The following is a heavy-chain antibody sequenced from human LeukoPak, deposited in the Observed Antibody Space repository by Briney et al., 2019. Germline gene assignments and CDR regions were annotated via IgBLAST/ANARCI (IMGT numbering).Heavy chain of an antibody. Sequence: PSETLSLTCAVSGGSISSSNWWSWVRQPPGKGLEWIGEIYHSGSTNYNPSLKSRVTISVDKSNNQFSLKLSSVTAADTAVYYCARRTLIYSFHPTLDYWGQGTLVTVSS. CDR3: ARRTLIYSFHPTLDY. CDR2: IYHSGST. D-gene: IGHD5-18*01. V-gene: IGHV4-4*02. CDR1: GGSISSSNW. J-gene: IGHJ4*02.